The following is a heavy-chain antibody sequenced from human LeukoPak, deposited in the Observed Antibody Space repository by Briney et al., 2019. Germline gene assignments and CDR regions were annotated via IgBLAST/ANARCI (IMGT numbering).Heavy chain of an antibody. CDR3: ARLHHYYDSSGPPDY. J-gene: IGHJ4*02. D-gene: IGHD3-22*01. V-gene: IGHV4-4*02. CDR2: IYHSGST. CDR1: GGSISSSNW. Sequence: PSGTLSLTCAVSGGSISSSNWWSWVRQPPGKGLEWIGEIYHSGSTNYNPSLKSRVTISVDTSKNQFSLKLSSVTAADTAVYYCARLHHYYDSSGPPDYWGQGTLVTVSS.